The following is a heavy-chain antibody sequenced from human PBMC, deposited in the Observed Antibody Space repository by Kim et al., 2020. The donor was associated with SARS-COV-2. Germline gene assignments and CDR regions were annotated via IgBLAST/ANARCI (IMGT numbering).Heavy chain of an antibody. CDR1: GYSFTSYW. Sequence: GESLKISCKGSGYSFTSYWIGWVRQMPGKGLEWMGIIYPGDSDTRYSPSFQGQVTISADKSISTAYLQWSSLKASDTAMYYCARRPQTGYSSSWRPTGQYYFDYWGQGTLVTVSS. V-gene: IGHV5-51*01. D-gene: IGHD6-13*01. CDR2: IYPGDSDT. CDR3: ARRPQTGYSSSWRPTGQYYFDY. J-gene: IGHJ4*02.